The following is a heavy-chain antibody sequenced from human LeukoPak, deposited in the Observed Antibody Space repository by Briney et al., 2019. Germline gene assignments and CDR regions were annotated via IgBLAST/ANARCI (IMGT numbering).Heavy chain of an antibody. CDR2: ILHGGST. CDR3: ARSRDTTNYYGMDV. D-gene: IGHD1-1*01. J-gene: IGHJ6*02. V-gene: IGHV4-4*02. Sequence: SGTLSLTCAVSVDSISSSKWWSWVRQAPGQGLEWIGEILHGGSTNYNPSLKSRVTISIDKSKNEFSLKMSSVTAADTAVYYCARSRDTTNYYGMDVWGQGTTVTVSS. CDR1: VDSISSSKW.